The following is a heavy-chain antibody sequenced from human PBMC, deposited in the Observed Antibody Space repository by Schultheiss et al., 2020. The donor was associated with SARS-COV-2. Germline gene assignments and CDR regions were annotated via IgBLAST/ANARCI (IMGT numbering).Heavy chain of an antibody. D-gene: IGHD6-6*01. Sequence: GESLKISCAASGFTFSSYAMSWVRQAPGKGLEWVSAIGTAGDTYYPGSVKGRFTISRDNSRNTLYLQMDSLRAEDTAVYYCAKACPGIAARLCAFDIWGQGTMVTVSS. CDR1: GFTFSSYA. V-gene: IGHV3-23*01. J-gene: IGHJ3*02. CDR3: AKACPGIAARLCAFDI. CDR2: IGTAGDT.